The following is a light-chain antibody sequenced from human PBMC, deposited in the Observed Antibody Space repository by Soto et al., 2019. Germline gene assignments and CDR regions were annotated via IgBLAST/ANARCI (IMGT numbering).Light chain of an antibody. CDR3: QQYNKGPLT. Sequence: EIVMTQSPATLSVSPGERATLSCRASQSVSSNLAWYQQKPGQAPRRLISGSSTRATGIPARFSGSGSGTEFTLTISSLQSEDFAVYYCQQYNKGPLTFGGGTKVEI. J-gene: IGKJ4*01. CDR2: GSS. V-gene: IGKV3-15*01. CDR1: QSVSSN.